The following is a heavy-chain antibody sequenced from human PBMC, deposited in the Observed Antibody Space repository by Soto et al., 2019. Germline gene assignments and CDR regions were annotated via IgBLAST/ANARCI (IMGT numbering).Heavy chain of an antibody. V-gene: IGHV3-30*18. D-gene: IGHD2-2*01. CDR3: AKDRELLSMYYFDY. Sequence: GGSLRLSCAASGFTFSSYGMHWVRQAPGKGLEWVAVISYDGSNKYYADSVKGRFTISRDNSKNTLYLQMNSLRAEDTAVYYCAKDRELLSMYYFDYWGQGTLVTVSS. CDR2: ISYDGSNK. CDR1: GFTFSSYG. J-gene: IGHJ4*02.